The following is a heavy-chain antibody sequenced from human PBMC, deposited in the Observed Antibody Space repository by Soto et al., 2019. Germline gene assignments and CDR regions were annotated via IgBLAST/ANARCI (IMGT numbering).Heavy chain of an antibody. CDR3: ARARGYSGDDHYYYFEMDV. Sequence: SVKVSCKASGGTFNNYPITWVRQAPGEGLEWMGGSIPIFGTAHYAQKFQGRVTISVDESTSTAYMELSSLRSEDTAVYYCARARGYSGDDHYYYFEMDVWGQGTTVTVSS. CDR2: SIPIFGTA. CDR1: GGTFNNYP. D-gene: IGHD5-12*01. J-gene: IGHJ6*02. V-gene: IGHV1-69*13.